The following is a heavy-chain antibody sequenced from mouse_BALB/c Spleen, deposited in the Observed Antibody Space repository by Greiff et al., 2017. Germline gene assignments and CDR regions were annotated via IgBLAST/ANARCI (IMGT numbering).Heavy chain of an antibody. Sequence: EVQLQQSGPELVKPGASVKISCKASGYTFTDYNMHWVKQSHGKSLEWIGYIYPYNGGTGYNQKFKSKATLTVDNSSSTAYMELRSLTSEDSAVYYCARNGLPNYFDYWGQGTTLTVSS. D-gene: IGHD3-1*01. CDR3: ARNGLPNYFDY. CDR1: GYTFTDYN. J-gene: IGHJ2*01. V-gene: IGHV1S29*02. CDR2: IYPYNGGT.